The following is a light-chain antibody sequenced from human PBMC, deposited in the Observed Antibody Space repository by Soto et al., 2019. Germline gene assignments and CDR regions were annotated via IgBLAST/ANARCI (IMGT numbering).Light chain of an antibody. J-gene: IGKJ4*01. CDR3: QQYKNWTLT. CDR2: GXS. CDR1: HSVTRN. V-gene: IGKV3-15*01. Sequence: EIVLTQSPATLSLSPGERATLSXRASHSVTRNLAWYQQKPGXAPRXXXYGXSTRATGIPARLSGSGSGTEFTLTISSLQSEDFAVYYCQQYKNWTLTFGGGTKVDIK.